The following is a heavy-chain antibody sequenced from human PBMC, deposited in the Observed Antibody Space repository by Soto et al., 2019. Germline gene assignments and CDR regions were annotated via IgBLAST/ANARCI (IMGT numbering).Heavy chain of an antibody. CDR3: ARAEYSSSWSPYYYYYGMDV. CDR2: VSYDGTKE. CDR1: GFSFDSYP. V-gene: IGHV3-30*14. J-gene: IGHJ6*02. D-gene: IGHD6-13*01. Sequence: GGSLRLSCAVSGFSFDSYPMHWVRQAPGKGLEWVAVVSYDGTKEYYADSVKGRFTISRDNSKSTLSLQMNSLRADDTAVYYCARAEYSSSWSPYYYYYGMDVWGQGTTVTVSS.